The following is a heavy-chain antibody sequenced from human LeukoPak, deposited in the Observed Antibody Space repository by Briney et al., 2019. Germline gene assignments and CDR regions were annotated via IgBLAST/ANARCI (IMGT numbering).Heavy chain of an antibody. D-gene: IGHD6-13*01. CDR2: ISGSGGST. V-gene: IGHV3-23*01. Sequence: GGSLRLSCAASGFTFSSYAMSWVRQAPGKGLEWVSAISGSGGSTDYADSVKGRFTISRDNSKNTLYLQMNSLRAENTAVYYCARDLSSSWPNHDLDMWPQGTMDRVPS. CDR3: ARDLSSSWPNHDLDM. J-gene: IGHJ3*02. CDR1: GFTFSSYA.